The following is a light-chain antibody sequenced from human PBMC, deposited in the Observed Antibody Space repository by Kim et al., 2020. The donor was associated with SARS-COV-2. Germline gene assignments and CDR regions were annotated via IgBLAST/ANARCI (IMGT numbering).Light chain of an antibody. CDR2: DVT. V-gene: IGLV2-8*01. Sequence: GQSIALPRTGTPSAGGAYKDVSWYQQHPGKAPKLILYDVTKRPSGVPDRCSGSKSGNTASLTVSGLQAEDEAHYYCSSYAGTNTVIFGGGTQLTVL. J-gene: IGLJ2*01. CDR3: SSYAGTNTVI. CDR1: PSAGGAYKD.